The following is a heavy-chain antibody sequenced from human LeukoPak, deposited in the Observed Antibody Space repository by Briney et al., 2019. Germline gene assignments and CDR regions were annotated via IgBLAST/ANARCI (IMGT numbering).Heavy chain of an antibody. J-gene: IGHJ6*02. CDR1: GYIFISYY. CDR3: AREDVVLVDAVRYYYYGMDV. V-gene: IGHV1-46*01. D-gene: IGHD2-8*01. Sequence: ASVKVSCKASGYIFISYYMHWVRQAPGQGLEWMGIINPSGGSTSYAQKFQDRVTMTRDTSTSTVYMELSSLKSEDTAVYYCAREDVVLVDAVRYYYYGMDVWGQGTTVTVSS. CDR2: INPSGGST.